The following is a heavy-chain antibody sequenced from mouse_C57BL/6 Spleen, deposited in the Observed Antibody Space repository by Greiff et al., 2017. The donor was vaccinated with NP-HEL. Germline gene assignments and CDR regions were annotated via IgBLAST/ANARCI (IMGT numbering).Heavy chain of an antibody. D-gene: IGHD2-2*01. CDR1: GYTFTDYY. J-gene: IGHJ3*01. V-gene: IGHV1-19*01. Sequence: EVQLQQSGPVLVKPGASVKMSCKASGYTFTDYYMNWVKQSHGKSLEWIGVINPYNGGTSYNQKFKGKATLTVDKSSSTAYMELNSLTSEDSAVYYCAREENGYDGTVFAYWGQGTLVTVAA. CDR3: AREENGYDGTVFAY. CDR2: INPYNGGT.